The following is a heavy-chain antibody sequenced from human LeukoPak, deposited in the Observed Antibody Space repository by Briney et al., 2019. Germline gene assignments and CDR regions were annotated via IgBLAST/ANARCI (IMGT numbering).Heavy chain of an antibody. CDR2: IYPGDSDT. CDR1: GYSFTRYW. D-gene: IGHD2-2*01. Sequence: GESLKISCKGSGYSFTRYWIGWVRQMPGKGLEWMGIIYPGDSDTRYSPSFQGQVTISADKSISTAYLQWSSLKASDTAMYYCARRRQLLGGHNDYWGQGTLVTVSS. J-gene: IGHJ4*02. CDR3: ARRRQLLGGHNDY. V-gene: IGHV5-51*01.